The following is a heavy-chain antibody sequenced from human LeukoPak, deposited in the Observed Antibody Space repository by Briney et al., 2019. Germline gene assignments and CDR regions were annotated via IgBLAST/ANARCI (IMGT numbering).Heavy chain of an antibody. CDR3: ARAQYSTSSSPGY. V-gene: IGHV3-30*04. J-gene: IGHJ4*02. CDR1: GFTFSDYA. Sequence: GRSLRLSCAASGFTFSDYAMHWVRQAPGKGLEWVAVMSYDGTNYYYADSVKGRFTISRDNSKKTLYLQMKSLRVEDTAVYYCARAQYSTSSSPGYWGQGTLVTVSS. D-gene: IGHD6-6*01. CDR2: MSYDGTNY.